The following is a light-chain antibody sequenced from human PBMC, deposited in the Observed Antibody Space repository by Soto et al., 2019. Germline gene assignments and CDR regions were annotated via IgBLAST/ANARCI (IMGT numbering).Light chain of an antibody. Sequence: DIQMTQSPSTLSASVGDRVTITCRASQSISSWLAWYQQKPGKAPKLLIYKASSLESGVPSRLSGSGSGTEFTLTISSLQPDDFATYYCQQYNSYSQVYTFGQGTKLEIK. CDR3: QQYNSYSQVYT. J-gene: IGKJ2*01. CDR2: KAS. V-gene: IGKV1-5*03. CDR1: QSISSW.